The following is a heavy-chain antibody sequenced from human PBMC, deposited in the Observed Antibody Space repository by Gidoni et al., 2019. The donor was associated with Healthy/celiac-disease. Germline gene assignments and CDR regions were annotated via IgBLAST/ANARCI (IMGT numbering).Heavy chain of an antibody. J-gene: IGHJ2*01. D-gene: IGHD2-2*01. V-gene: IGHV4-59*01. CDR1: GGSISSYY. CDR3: ARVGWYCSSTSCWYFDL. CDR2: IYYSGST. Sequence: QVQLQESGPGLVTPSETLSLTCTVPGGSISSYYWSWIRPPPGKGLEWIGYIYYSGSTNYNPSLKSRVTISVDTSKNQFSLKLSSVTAADTAVYYCARVGWYCSSTSCWYFDLWGRGTLVTVSS.